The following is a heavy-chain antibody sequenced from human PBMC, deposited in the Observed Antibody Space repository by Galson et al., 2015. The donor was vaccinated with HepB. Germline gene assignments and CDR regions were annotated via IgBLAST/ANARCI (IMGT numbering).Heavy chain of an antibody. CDR3: ARDSTYYGSGSPDVDY. V-gene: IGHV3-30*04. D-gene: IGHD3-10*01. J-gene: IGHJ4*02. CDR2: ISYDGSNK. CDR1: GFTFSSYA. Sequence: SLRLPCAASGFTFSSYAMHWVRQAPGKGLEWVAVISYDGSNKYYADSVKGRFTISRDNSKNTLYLQMNSLRAEDTAVYYCARDSTYYGSGSPDVDYWGQGTLVTVSS.